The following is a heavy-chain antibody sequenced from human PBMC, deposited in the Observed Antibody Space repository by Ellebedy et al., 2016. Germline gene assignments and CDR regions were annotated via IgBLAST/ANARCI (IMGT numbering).Heavy chain of an antibody. CDR2: IYYSGST. CDR3: ARDREVAGTYPPHYYYYYGMDV. D-gene: IGHD6-19*01. V-gene: IGHV4-39*07. J-gene: IGHJ6*02. CDR1: GGSISSYY. Sequence: GSLRLSCTASGGSISSYYWGWIRQPPGKGLEWIGSIYYSGSTYYNPSLKSRVTISVDTSKNQFSLKLRAVTAADTAVYYCARDREVAGTYPPHYYYYYGMDVWGQGTTVTVSS.